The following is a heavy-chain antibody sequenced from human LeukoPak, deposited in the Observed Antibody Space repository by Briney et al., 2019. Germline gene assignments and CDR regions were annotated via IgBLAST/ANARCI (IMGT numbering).Heavy chain of an antibody. D-gene: IGHD3-10*01. CDR2: INHSGST. J-gene: IGHJ4*02. Sequence: PSETLSLTCAVYGGSFRGYYWSWIRQPPGKGLEWIGEINHSGSTNYNPSLKSRVTIPVDTSKNQFSLKLSSVTAADTAVYYCARGISSGVDYWGQGTLVTVSS. V-gene: IGHV4-34*01. CDR1: GGSFRGYY. CDR3: ARGISSGVDY.